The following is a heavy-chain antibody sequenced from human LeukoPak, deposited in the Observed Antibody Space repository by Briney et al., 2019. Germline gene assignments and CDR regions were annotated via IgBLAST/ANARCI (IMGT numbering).Heavy chain of an antibody. Sequence: ASVTVSCKASGYTFTSYYMHWVRQAPGQGLEWMGIINPSDGSTSYAQKFQGRVTMTRDTSTSTVYMELSSLRSEDTAVYYCARNRIAAAGTLDYWGQGTLVTVSS. J-gene: IGHJ4*02. V-gene: IGHV1-46*01. CDR1: GYTFTSYY. D-gene: IGHD6-13*01. CDR2: INPSDGST. CDR3: ARNRIAAAGTLDY.